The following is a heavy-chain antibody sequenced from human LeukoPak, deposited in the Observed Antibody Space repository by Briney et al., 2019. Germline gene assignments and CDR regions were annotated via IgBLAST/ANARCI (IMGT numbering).Heavy chain of an antibody. D-gene: IGHD2-15*01. CDR2: ISGSGGST. CDR1: GFTFSSYA. V-gene: IGHV3-23*01. Sequence: GGSLRLSCAASGFTFSSYAMSWVRQAPGKGLEWVSAISGSGGSTYYTDSVKGRFTISRDNSKNTLSLQMSSLRAEDTATYYCTKNVPGRAIDYWGQGTLVTVSS. J-gene: IGHJ4*02. CDR3: TKNVPGRAIDY.